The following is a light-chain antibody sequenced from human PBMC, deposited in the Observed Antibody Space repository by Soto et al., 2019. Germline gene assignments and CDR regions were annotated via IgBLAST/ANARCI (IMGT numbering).Light chain of an antibody. J-gene: IGLJ2*01. V-gene: IGLV2-11*01. Sequence: QSVVTQPRSVSGSPGQSVTIPCTGTSSNVGGYPYVSWYQQHPGKAPKLIISDVNKRPSGVPDRFSGSKSGNTASLTISGLQAEDEADYHCCSYAGSYTVIFGEGTKLTVL. CDR2: DVN. CDR1: SSNVGGYPY. CDR3: CSYAGSYTVI.